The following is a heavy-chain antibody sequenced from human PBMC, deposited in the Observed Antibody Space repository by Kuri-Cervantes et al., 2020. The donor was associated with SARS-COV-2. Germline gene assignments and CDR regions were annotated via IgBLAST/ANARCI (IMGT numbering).Heavy chain of an antibody. Sequence: ASVKVSCKVSGYTLSELSMHWVRQAPGKGLEWMGGFDPEDGETIYAQKFQGRVTMTEDTSTDTAYMGLSSRRSEDTAVYYCATVRGGGAYYDFWSGYHNGAPFDYWGQGTLVTVSS. CDR1: GYTLSELS. V-gene: IGHV1-24*01. CDR3: ATVRGGGAYYDFWSGYHNGAPFDY. J-gene: IGHJ4*02. D-gene: IGHD3-3*01. CDR2: FDPEDGET.